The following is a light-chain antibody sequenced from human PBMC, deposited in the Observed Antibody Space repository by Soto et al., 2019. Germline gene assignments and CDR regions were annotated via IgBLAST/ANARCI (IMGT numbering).Light chain of an antibody. CDR3: QQSGSSPLT. J-gene: IGKJ4*01. CDR1: QSVRGH. V-gene: IGKV3-11*01. CDR2: ATS. Sequence: EIVLTQSPVTLSLSPGERATLSCRASQSVRGHLAWYQQKPGQPPRLLIYATSTRATGIPARFSGSGSGTDFTLTINSLEPEDFAVYFCQQSGSSPLTFGGGTKVEIK.